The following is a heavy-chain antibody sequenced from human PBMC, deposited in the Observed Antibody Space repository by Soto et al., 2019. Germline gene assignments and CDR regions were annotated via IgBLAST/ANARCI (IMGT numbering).Heavy chain of an antibody. V-gene: IGHV3-64D*08. CDR1: GFTFRSYA. CDR3: VKDYSSSSPSYYFDY. Sequence: ESGGGLVQPGGSLRLSCSASGFTFRSYAMHWVRQAPGKGLEYVSAISSNGGSTYYADSVKGRFTISRDNSKNTLYLQMSSLRAEDTAVYYCVKDYSSSSPSYYFDYWGQGTLVTVSS. CDR2: ISSNGGST. J-gene: IGHJ4*02. D-gene: IGHD6-6*01.